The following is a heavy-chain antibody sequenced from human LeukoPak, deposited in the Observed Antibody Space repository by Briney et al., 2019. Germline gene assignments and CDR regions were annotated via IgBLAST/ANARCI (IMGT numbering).Heavy chain of an antibody. Sequence: GRPLRLSCAASGFSFSTFGMHWVRQAPGKGLEWVALIWYDGSNKYYADSVKGRFTISRDNSKNTLYLQMNSLRAEDTAVYYCARGDETYYFDYWGQGTLVTVSS. CDR2: IWYDGSNK. J-gene: IGHJ4*02. V-gene: IGHV3-33*01. CDR1: GFSFSTFG. CDR3: ARGDETYYFDY.